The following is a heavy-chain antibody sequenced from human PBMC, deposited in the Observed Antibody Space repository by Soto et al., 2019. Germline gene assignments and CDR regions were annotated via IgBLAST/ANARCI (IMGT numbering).Heavy chain of an antibody. J-gene: IGHJ4*02. V-gene: IGHV1-69*01. D-gene: IGHD5-12*01. CDR3: ARGVEHSGYDFFY. CDR2: SIPIFATS. CDR1: GGTFSSYA. Sequence: QVQLVQSGAEVKKPGSSVKVSCKASGGTFSSYAISWVRQAPGQGLERMGGSIPIFATSNYAQKFQGRVTITADESTTTAYLELSSLRTEDTAVYYCARGVEHSGYDFFYWGQGTLVTVSS.